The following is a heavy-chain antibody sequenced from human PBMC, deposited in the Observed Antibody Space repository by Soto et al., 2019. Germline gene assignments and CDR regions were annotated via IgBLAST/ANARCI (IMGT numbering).Heavy chain of an antibody. CDR3: ARDRRPRASVATPGYLDY. CDR1: GVTFSSYA. J-gene: IGHJ4*02. D-gene: IGHD1-1*01. CDR2: ISNDGSSK. Sequence: GGSLRLSCAASGVTFSSYAIHWVRQAPGKGLEWVAVISNDGSSKYYADSVKGRFTIPRDNSKNTLDLQMNSLRTEDTAVYYCARDRRPRASVATPGYLDYWGQGSLVTVSS. V-gene: IGHV3-30-3*01.